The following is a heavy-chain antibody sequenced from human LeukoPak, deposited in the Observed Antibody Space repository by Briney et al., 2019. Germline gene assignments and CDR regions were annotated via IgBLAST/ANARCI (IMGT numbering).Heavy chain of an antibody. V-gene: IGHV4-39*01. D-gene: IGHD3-16*02. CDR3: ARQELSSKGGFDY. CDR2: IYYSGST. CDR1: GGSISSSSYY. Sequence: KTSETLSLTCTVSGGSISSSSYYWGWIRQPPGKGLEWIGSIYYSGSTYYNPSLKSRVTISVDTSKNQFSLKLSSVTAADTAVYYCARQELSSKGGFDYWGQGTLVTVSS. J-gene: IGHJ4*02.